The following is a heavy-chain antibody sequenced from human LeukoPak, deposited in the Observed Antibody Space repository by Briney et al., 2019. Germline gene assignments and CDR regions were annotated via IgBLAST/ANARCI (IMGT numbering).Heavy chain of an antibody. CDR3: ARDQDGYNFSDI. Sequence: GASVKVSCKASGYTFTGYYMHWVRQAPGQGLEWMGWINPNTGGTNYTQKFQGRVTMTRDTSTSTVYMELSSLRSEDTAVYYCARDQDGYNFSDIWGQGTMVTVSS. J-gene: IGHJ3*02. V-gene: IGHV1-2*02. CDR2: INPNTGGT. CDR1: GYTFTGYY. D-gene: IGHD5-24*01.